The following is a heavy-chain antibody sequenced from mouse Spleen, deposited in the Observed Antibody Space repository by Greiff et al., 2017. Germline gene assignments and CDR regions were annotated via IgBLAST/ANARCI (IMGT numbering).Heavy chain of an antibody. D-gene: IGHD1-1*01. CDR2: IDPSDSYT. Sequence: VQLQQPGAELVMPGASVKLSCKASGYTFTSYWMHWVKQRPGQGLEWIGEIDPSDSYTNYNQKFKGKATLTVDKSSSTAYMQLSSLTSEDSAVYYCARRGITTVVEYYAMDYGGQGTSVTVSS. V-gene: IGHV1-69*01. J-gene: IGHJ4*01. CDR3: ARRGITTVVEYYAMDY. CDR1: GYTFTSYW.